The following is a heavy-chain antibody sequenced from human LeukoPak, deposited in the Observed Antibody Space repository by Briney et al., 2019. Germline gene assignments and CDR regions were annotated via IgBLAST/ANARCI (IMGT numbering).Heavy chain of an antibody. CDR3: ARDNSVRDEAWWFNP. V-gene: IGHV1-18*01. Sequence: ASVKVSCKASGHTFTSYAMNWVRQAPGQGLEWMGWISTYNGNTNYAQKLQGRVSMTTDTSTSTAYMDLRSLRSDDTAVYYCARDNSVRDEAWWFNPWGQGTLVTVSS. D-gene: IGHD5-24*01. CDR1: GHTFTSYA. CDR2: ISTYNGNT. J-gene: IGHJ5*02.